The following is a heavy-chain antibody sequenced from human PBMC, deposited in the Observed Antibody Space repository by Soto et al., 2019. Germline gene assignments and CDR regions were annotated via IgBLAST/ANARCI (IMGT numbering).Heavy chain of an antibody. Sequence: APVKVSCKASGYTFTSYGISWVRQAPGQGLEWMGWISAYNGNTNYAQKLQGRVTMTTDTSTSIAYMELRSLRSDDTAVYYCARDSLTTVTRDWFDPWGQGTLVTVSS. V-gene: IGHV1-18*01. J-gene: IGHJ5*02. CDR1: GYTFTSYG. CDR3: ARDSLTTVTRDWFDP. CDR2: ISAYNGNT. D-gene: IGHD4-17*01.